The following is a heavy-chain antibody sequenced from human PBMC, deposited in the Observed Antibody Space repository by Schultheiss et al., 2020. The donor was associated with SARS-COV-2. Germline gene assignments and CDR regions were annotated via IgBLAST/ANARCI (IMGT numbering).Heavy chain of an antibody. Sequence: GGSLRLSCAASGFTFSYYYMSGVRQAPGKGLEWVANIKQDGSEKYYVDSVKGRFTISRDNAKNSLYLQMNSLRAEDTAVYYCARAEQQLVHGDYYYYGMDVWGQGTTVTVSS. J-gene: IGHJ6*02. D-gene: IGHD6-13*01. CDR1: GFTFSYYY. CDR3: ARAEQQLVHGDYYYYGMDV. V-gene: IGHV3-7*01. CDR2: IKQDGSEK.